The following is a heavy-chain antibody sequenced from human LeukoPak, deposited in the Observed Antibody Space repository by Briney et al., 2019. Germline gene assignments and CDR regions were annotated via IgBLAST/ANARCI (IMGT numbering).Heavy chain of an antibody. CDR2: IKADGGEK. J-gene: IGHJ4*02. V-gene: IGHV3-7*01. Sequence: GGSLRLSCAASGFTFSTYWMNWFRQTPGKGLEWVAKIKADGGEKDHVASVKGRFTISRDNAKNSLYLQMNSLRVEDTAVYYCAKAGASGSGPIDSWGQGTPVIVSS. CDR1: GFTFSTYW. D-gene: IGHD3-10*01. CDR3: AKAGASGSGPIDS.